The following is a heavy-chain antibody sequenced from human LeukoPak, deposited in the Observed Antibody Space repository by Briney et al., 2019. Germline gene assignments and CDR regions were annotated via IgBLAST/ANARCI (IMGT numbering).Heavy chain of an antibody. CDR3: AKGVPGTGAFDL. CDR2: ITNSGGIT. Sequence: GGSLRLSPALSGLTFGIYGMRWVRQAPGKGLEWVSGITNSGGITHYADSVKGRFTISRDNSKSTLCLQMNSLRAEDAAVYYRAKGVPGTGAFDLSGQGTMVTVSS. D-gene: IGHD6-19*01. V-gene: IGHV3-23*05. J-gene: IGHJ3*01. CDR1: GLTFGIYG.